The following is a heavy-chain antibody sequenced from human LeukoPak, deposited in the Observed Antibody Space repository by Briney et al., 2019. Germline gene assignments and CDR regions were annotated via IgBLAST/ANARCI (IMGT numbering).Heavy chain of an antibody. V-gene: IGHV3-48*03. CDR2: ISGSGSTI. Sequence: GGSLRLSCAASGFTFSSYEMNWVRQAPGKGLEWISYISGSGSTIYYADSVKGRFTISRDNARSSLYLQLNSLRAEDTAVYYCAKVRTMIAVAFDIWGQGTMVTVSS. D-gene: IGHD3-22*01. J-gene: IGHJ3*02. CDR3: AKVRTMIAVAFDI. CDR1: GFTFSSYE.